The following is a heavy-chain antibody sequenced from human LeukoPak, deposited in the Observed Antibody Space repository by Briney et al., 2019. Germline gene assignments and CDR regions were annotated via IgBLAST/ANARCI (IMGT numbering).Heavy chain of an antibody. J-gene: IGHJ4*02. CDR2: IRYDGSDK. CDR3: ARDKDFWSGYLDY. CDR1: GFTFSSYG. V-gene: IGHV3-30*02. D-gene: IGHD3-3*01. Sequence: PGGSLRLSCGASGFTFSSYGMYWVRQAPGKGLEWVAFIRYDGSDKYYADSVKGRFTISRDNSKNTLFLQMNSLRDEDTAVYYCARDKDFWSGYLDYWGQGTLVTVSS.